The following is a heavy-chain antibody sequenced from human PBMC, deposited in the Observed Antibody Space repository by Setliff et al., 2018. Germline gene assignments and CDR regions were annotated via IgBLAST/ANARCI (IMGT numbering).Heavy chain of an antibody. D-gene: IGHD1-26*01. J-gene: IGHJ3*02. Sequence: ASVKVSCKASGYTFTSHYMHWVRQAPGLGLEWMGTINPSSGRTSYAQKFQGRFTISRDNAKNSLFLQLSSLRAEDTAVYFCARRGNYLHDSFDIWGQGTLVTVSS. CDR2: INPSSGRT. CDR1: GYTFTSHY. V-gene: IGHV1-46*01. CDR3: ARRGNYLHDSFDI.